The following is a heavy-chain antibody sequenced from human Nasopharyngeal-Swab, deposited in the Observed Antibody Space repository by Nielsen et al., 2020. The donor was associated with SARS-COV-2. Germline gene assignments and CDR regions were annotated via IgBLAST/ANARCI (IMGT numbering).Heavy chain of an antibody. V-gene: IGHV3-9*01. CDR2: ISWNSGSI. J-gene: IGHJ5*02. CDR3: AKDPNNGELSPGWFDP. CDR1: GFTFDDYA. Sequence: SLKISCAASGFTFDDYAMHWVRQAPGKGLEWVSGISWNSGSIGYADSVKGRFTISRDNAKNSLYLQMNSLRAEDTALYYCAKDPNNGELSPGWFDPWGQGTLVTVSS. D-gene: IGHD3-16*02.